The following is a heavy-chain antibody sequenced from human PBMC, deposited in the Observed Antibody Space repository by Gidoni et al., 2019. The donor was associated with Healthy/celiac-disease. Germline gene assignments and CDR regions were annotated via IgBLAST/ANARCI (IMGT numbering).Heavy chain of an antibody. CDR3: AKARSGHHYYYGMDV. Sequence: QVQLVESGGGVVQPGRSLTLSCSASGFTFRSYGMHWFRQAQGKGLEWGAVISYDGSNKYYADSVKGRFTISRDNSKNTLYLQMNSLRAENTAVYYCAKARSGHHYYYGMDVWGQGTTVTVSS. CDR2: ISYDGSNK. J-gene: IGHJ6*02. D-gene: IGHD6-19*01. CDR1: GFTFRSYG. V-gene: IGHV3-30*18.